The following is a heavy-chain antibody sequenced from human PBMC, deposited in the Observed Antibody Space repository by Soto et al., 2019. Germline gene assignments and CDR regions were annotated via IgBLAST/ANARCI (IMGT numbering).Heavy chain of an antibody. J-gene: IGHJ4*02. CDR1: GFTSSSYW. CDR3: ARFDYGVYLPYFDF. CDR2: IKQEGSEK. D-gene: IGHD4-17*01. Sequence: EVQLVESGGVLVQPGGSLRLSCAASGFTSSSYWLSCVRQAPGNGLEWVANIKQEGSEKYYVDSVTARFTISIDNAKNSLYLHMHSLIAEDTAVYYCARFDYGVYLPYFDFWGQGTLVTVSS. V-gene: IGHV3-7*03.